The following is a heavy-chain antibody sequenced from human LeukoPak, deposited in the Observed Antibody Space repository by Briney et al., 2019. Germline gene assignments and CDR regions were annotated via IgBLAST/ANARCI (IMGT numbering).Heavy chain of an antibody. CDR1: GGSISSYY. J-gene: IGHJ6*02. Sequence: SETLSLTCTVSGGSISSYYWSWIRQPPGKGLEWIGYIYYSGSTNYNPSLKSRVTISVDTSKNQFSLKLSSVTAADTAVYYCARGRCSSSLRLRYYGMDVWGQGTTVTVSS. CDR3: ARGRCSSSLRLRYYGMDV. D-gene: IGHD6-13*01. V-gene: IGHV4-59*01. CDR2: IYYSGST.